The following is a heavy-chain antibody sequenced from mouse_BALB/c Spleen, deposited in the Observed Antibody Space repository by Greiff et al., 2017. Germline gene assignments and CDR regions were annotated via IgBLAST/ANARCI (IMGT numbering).Heavy chain of an antibody. CDR3: ARYGNPAY. CDR2: INPSSGYT. Sequence: VQLVESGAELARPGASVKMSCKASGYTFTSYTMHWVKQRPGQGLEWIGYINPSSGYTNYNQKFKDKATLTADKSSSTAYMQLSSLTSEDSAVYYCARYGNPAYWGQGTLVTVSA. J-gene: IGHJ3*01. V-gene: IGHV1-4*01. D-gene: IGHD2-1*01. CDR1: GYTFTSYT.